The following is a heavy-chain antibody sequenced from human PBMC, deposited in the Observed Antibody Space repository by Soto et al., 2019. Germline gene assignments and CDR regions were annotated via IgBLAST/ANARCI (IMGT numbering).Heavy chain of an antibody. CDR2: IYHSGAT. CDR3: ARAPGNLVYYFDY. Sequence: PYETLSLTGTVSGYSISSGYYWGWIRQPPGKGRESSGSIYHSGATYYNPSLKSRVTIAVDTSKNQFSRKRGSVTAADTAVYYRARAPGNLVYYFDYWGQGTRATVPA. CDR1: GYSISSGYY. J-gene: IGHJ4*02. V-gene: IGHV4-38-2*02. D-gene: IGHD6-6*01.